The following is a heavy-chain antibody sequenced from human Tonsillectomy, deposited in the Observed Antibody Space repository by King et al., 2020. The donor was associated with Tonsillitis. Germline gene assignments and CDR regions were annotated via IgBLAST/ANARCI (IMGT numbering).Heavy chain of an antibody. CDR1: GFTFSNYA. V-gene: IGHV3-23*04. Sequence: EVQLVESGGGSVQPGGSLRLSCAASGFTFSNYAMNWVRQAPGKGLEWVSGVSVSGGSTYYADSVKGRFTVSRDNSKNTLFLQRNSPRAEDTAVYYCAKDLMTTVTSLNSAAIDHWGQGTLVTVSS. D-gene: IGHD4-11*01. CDR3: AKDLMTTVTSLNSAAIDH. J-gene: IGHJ4*02. CDR2: VSVSGGST.